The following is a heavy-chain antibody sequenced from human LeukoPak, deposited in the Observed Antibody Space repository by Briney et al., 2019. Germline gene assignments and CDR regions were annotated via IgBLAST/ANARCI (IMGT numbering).Heavy chain of an antibody. V-gene: IGHV3-21*06. Sequence: GGSLRLSCAASGFTYRSYNMNWVRQAPGKGLEWVSLISSSSSYIYFADSVKGRCTISRDNAKNPLYLQMHSLRAEDTAVYYCARGQIMVRGTIDYWGQGTLVTVSS. D-gene: IGHD3-10*01. CDR1: GFTYRSYN. CDR3: ARGQIMVRGTIDY. J-gene: IGHJ4*02. CDR2: ISSSSSYI.